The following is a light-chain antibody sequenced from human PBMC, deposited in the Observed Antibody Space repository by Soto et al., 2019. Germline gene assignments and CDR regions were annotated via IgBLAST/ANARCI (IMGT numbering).Light chain of an antibody. CDR3: QTWSTDIRV. J-gene: IGLJ3*02. CDR2: LNSDGSH. Sequence: QAVLTQPPSASASLGASVKLTCTLSSGHNSYAIAWHQQQPEKGPRYLMKLNSDGSHSKGDGIPDRFSGSSSGAERHLTISSLQSEDEADYYCQTWSTDIRVFGGGTKVTVL. V-gene: IGLV4-69*01. CDR1: SGHNSYA.